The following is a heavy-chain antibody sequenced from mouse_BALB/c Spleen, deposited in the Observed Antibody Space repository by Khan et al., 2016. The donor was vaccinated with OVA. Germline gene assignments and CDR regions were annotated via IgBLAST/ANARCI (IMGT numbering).Heavy chain of an antibody. D-gene: IGHD2-14*01. CDR3: ARAYYRDDGYYAMDY. CDR2: IWGGGGT. V-gene: IGHV2-6-4*01. J-gene: IGHJ4*01. CDR1: GFSLSRYN. Sequence: QVQLKQSGPGLVAPSQSLSITCTVSGFSLSRYNIHWVRQPPGKGLEWLGMIWGGGGTDYNSTLKSRLSISKDNSKSQVFLKMNSLQNDDSAMYYCARAYYRDDGYYAMDYWGQGTSVTVSA.